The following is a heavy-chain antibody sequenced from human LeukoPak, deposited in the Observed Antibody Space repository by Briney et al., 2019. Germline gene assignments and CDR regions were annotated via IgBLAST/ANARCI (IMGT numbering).Heavy chain of an antibody. CDR1: GDTFTTYD. CDR2: INPNSGGT. D-gene: IGHD2-15*01. V-gene: IGHV1-2*06. Sequence: ASVKVSCKASGDTFTTYDMHWVRQAPGQGLEWMGRINPNSGGTNYAQKFQGRVTMTRDTSISTAYMELSRLRSDDTAVYYCARARNYCSGGSCYYFDYWGQGTLVTVSS. J-gene: IGHJ4*02. CDR3: ARARNYCSGGSCYYFDY.